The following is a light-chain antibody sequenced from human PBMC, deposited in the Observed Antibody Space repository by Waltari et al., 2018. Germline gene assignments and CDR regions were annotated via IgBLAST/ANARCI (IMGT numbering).Light chain of an antibody. CDR3: HVWDRSNGQYV. Sequence: SYVLTQPPSVSVAPGKTARIACGGDNIGSKGVHWYQQKSGQAPILIIYYDSDRPSGIPERFSGSKSGNTATLTISRVEAGDEGDYYCHVWDRSNGQYVFGPGTKVTVL. CDR1: NIGSKG. CDR2: YDS. V-gene: IGLV3-21*04. J-gene: IGLJ1*01.